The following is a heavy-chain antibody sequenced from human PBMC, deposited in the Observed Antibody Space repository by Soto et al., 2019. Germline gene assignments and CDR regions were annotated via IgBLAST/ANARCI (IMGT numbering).Heavy chain of an antibody. CDR2: IYYSGST. V-gene: IGHV4-39*01. CDR3: ARGAWTTVTTMANNWFDP. CDR1: GGSISSSSYY. Sequence: QLQLQESGPGLVKPSETLSLTCTVSGGSISSSSYYWGWIRQPPGKGLEWIGSIYYSGSTYYNPSLKSRVTISVDTSKNQFSLKLSSVTAADTAVYYCARGAWTTVTTMANNWFDPWGQGTLVTVSS. D-gene: IGHD4-17*01. J-gene: IGHJ5*02.